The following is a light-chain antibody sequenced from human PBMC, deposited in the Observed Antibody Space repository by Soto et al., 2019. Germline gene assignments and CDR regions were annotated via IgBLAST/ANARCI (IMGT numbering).Light chain of an antibody. J-gene: IGKJ4*01. CDR3: QTYYRVPLT. V-gene: IGKV4-1*01. Sequence: DVVMTQSPDSLALSLDERATINCKSSQSLLSSSDNRNYLAWFQQKVGQPPKLLIRWASTRESGVPDRFSASGSATDFPLTINSLQAEDVAVYYCQTYYRVPLTFGGGTKVELK. CDR1: QSLLSSSDNRNY. CDR2: WAS.